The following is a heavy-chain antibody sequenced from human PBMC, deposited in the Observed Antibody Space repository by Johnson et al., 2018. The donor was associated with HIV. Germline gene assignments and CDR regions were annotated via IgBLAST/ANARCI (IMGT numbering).Heavy chain of an antibody. V-gene: IGHV3-30-3*01. J-gene: IGHJ3*02. CDR2: ISYDGSNK. CDR3: AIQRSGYDAFEI. CDR1: GFTFSSYA. Sequence: VQLVESGGGVVQPGRSLRLSCAASGFTFSSYAMHWVRQAPGKGLEWVAVISYDGSNKYYADSVKGRFTISRDNSKNTLYLQMNSLRAEDTAVYYCAIQRSGYDAFEIWGQGTMVTVSS. D-gene: IGHD3-3*01.